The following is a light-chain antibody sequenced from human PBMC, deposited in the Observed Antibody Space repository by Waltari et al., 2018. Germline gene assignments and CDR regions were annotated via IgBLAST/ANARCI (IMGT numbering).Light chain of an antibody. J-gene: IGLJ3*02. Sequence: QLVLTQSPSASASLGASVKLTCTLSSGHSNYAIAWHQQQPEKGPRYLMKLNSDGTHNKGDGIPDRFSGSRSGAERYLTISSLQSEDEADYYCQTWGTGIRVFGGGTKLTVL. CDR2: LNSDGTH. CDR1: SGHSNYA. CDR3: QTWGTGIRV. V-gene: IGLV4-69*01.